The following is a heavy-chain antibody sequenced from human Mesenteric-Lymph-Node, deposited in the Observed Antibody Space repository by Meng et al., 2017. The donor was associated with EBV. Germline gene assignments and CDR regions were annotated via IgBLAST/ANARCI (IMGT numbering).Heavy chain of an antibody. CDR2: INTNTGNP. D-gene: IGHD5-12*01. Sequence: QVQLGPHGSDYPKPASTLKPFCKDCAYTIPPYARNCGRQAPGTGLEWMGWINTNTGNPTYAQGITGRFVFSLDTSVSTAYLQISSLKAEDTAVYYCARLTDSGYDIFDYWGQGTLVTVSS. J-gene: IGHJ4*02. V-gene: IGHV7-4-1*02. CDR1: AYTIPPYA. CDR3: ARLTDSGYDIFDY.